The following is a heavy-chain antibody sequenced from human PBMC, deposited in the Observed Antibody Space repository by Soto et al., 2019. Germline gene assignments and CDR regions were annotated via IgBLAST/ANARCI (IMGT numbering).Heavy chain of an antibody. Sequence: PSETLSLTCDLTGGSISSYYWSWVRQPPGKALEWIGYIRYSGSTNNNPSLKSRVTIPVDPSKNQSSLEVKSVTAADTAVYFCAGGRNSNNWAFYWGRGALVTVS. CDR3: AGGRNSNNWAFY. D-gene: IGHD1-1*01. J-gene: IGHJ4*02. CDR1: GGSISSYY. CDR2: IRYSGST. V-gene: IGHV4-59*01.